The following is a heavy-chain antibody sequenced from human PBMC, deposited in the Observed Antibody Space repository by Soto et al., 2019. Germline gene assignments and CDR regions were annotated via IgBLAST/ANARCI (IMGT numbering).Heavy chain of an antibody. CDR1: GGTFSSYA. D-gene: IGHD3-10*01. CDR2: IIPIFGTA. J-gene: IGHJ4*02. V-gene: IGHV1-69*13. Sequence: ASVKVSCKASGGTFSSYAISWLRQSAGQGLEWMGGIIPIFGTANYAQKFQGRVTITADESTSTAYMELSSLRSEDTAVYYCARGEFQMATNGFDYWGQGTLVTVSS. CDR3: ARGEFQMATNGFDY.